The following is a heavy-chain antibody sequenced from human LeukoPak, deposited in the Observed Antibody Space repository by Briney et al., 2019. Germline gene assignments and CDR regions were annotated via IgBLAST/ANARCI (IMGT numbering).Heavy chain of an antibody. V-gene: IGHV3-7*04. CDR2: IKQDGGER. J-gene: IGHJ4*02. CDR3: ARDGYSGYDLEVLFDY. CDR1: GLTFSIAW. Sequence: PGGSLRLSRAASGLTFSIAWARWVRDAPGKGRGWGAHIKQDGGERFYMDSVKGRYTISRDNDKNSLYLQMNSLRAEDTAVYYCARDGYSGYDLEVLFDYWGQGTLVTVSS. D-gene: IGHD5-12*01.